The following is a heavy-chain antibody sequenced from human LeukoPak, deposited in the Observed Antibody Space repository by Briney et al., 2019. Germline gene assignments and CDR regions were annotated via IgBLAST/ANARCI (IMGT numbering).Heavy chain of an antibody. D-gene: IGHD4-17*01. CDR3: ARGPDYGARVDYLDY. CDR1: GFIFRNHW. CDR2: IKQDGSEK. J-gene: IGHJ4*02. V-gene: IGHV3-7*01. Sequence: GGSLRLSCVASGFIFRNHWMSWVRQAPGRGLEWVAHIKQDGSEKHYVDSVAGRFTLSRDDAKNSLYLQMNSLRVDDSAVYYCARGPDYGARVDYLDYWGQGALVTVSS.